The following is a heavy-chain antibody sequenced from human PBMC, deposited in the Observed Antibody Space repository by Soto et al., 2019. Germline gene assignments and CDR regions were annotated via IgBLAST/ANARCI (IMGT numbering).Heavy chain of an antibody. CDR3: ARGRITIFGNDY. Sequence: PSETLSLTCAVYGGSFSGYYWSWIRQPPGKGLEWIGEINHSGGTNYNPSLKSRVTISVDTSKNQFSLKLSSVTAADTAVYYCARGRITIFGNDYWGQGTLVTVSS. V-gene: IGHV4-34*01. D-gene: IGHD3-3*01. CDR1: GGSFSGYY. J-gene: IGHJ4*02. CDR2: INHSGGT.